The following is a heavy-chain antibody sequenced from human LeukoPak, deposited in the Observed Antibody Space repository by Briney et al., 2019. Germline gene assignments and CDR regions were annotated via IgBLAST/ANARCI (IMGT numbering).Heavy chain of an antibody. Sequence: GRSLRLSCAASGFTFDDYAMHWVRQAPGKGLEWVSGISWNGGSIGYADSVKGRFTISRDNAKNSLYLQMNSLRAEDMALYYCAKDSRSAVAGPNRGFDYWGQGTLVTVSS. D-gene: IGHD6-19*01. CDR1: GFTFDDYA. CDR3: AKDSRSAVAGPNRGFDY. V-gene: IGHV3-9*03. CDR2: ISWNGGSI. J-gene: IGHJ4*02.